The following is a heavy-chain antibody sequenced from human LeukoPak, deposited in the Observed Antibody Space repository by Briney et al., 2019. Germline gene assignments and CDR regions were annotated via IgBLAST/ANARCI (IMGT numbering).Heavy chain of an antibody. CDR3: VKDYY. J-gene: IGHJ4*02. CDR1: GFTFDDYP. Sequence: GGSLRLSCAASGFTFDDYPMHWVRQVPGKGLEWVSLISGDGGTRYHADSVKGRFTISRDNSKNSLYLQMNSLRTEDTALYYCVKDYYWGQGTLVTVSS. V-gene: IGHV3-43*02. CDR2: ISGDGGTR.